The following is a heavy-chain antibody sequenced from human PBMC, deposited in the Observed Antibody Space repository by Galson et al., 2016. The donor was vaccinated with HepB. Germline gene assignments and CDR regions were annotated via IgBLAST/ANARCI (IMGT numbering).Heavy chain of an antibody. CDR2: IKSKPDGGTR. CDR1: GFSFSNAW. D-gene: IGHD1-26*01. CDR3: ATGGSYSTNDPFDI. Sequence: SLRLSCAASGFSFSNAWMNRVRQAPGKGLEWVGRIKSKPDGGTRDYAAPVKGRFSVSRDDSENTLYLQMNSLKTEDSAVYYCATGGSYSTNDPFDIWGQGTMVT. J-gene: IGHJ3*02. V-gene: IGHV3-15*07.